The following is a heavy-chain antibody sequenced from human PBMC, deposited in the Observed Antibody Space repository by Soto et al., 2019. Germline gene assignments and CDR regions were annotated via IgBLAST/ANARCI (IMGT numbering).Heavy chain of an antibody. J-gene: IGHJ4*02. V-gene: IGHV3-23*01. CDR1: GFTFSSYA. D-gene: IGHD5-18*01. CDR2: ISGSGGST. Sequence: GGSLRLSCAASGFTFSSYAMSWVRQAPGKGLEWVSAISGSGGSTYYADSVKGRFTISRDNAKNSLYLQMNSLRAEDTAVYYCARDYSSYGPFDYWGQGTLVTVSS. CDR3: ARDYSSYGPFDY.